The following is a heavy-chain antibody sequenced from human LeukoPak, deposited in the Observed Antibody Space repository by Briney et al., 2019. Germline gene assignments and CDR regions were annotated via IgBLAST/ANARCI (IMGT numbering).Heavy chain of an antibody. Sequence: ASVKVSCKASGYTFTGYYIHWVRQAPGQGLEWMGWINPNSGDTKYAQKFQGRVTMTRDMSTSTVYMELSSLRSEDTAVYYCARAGSSGSLSWGQGTLVTVSS. D-gene: IGHD1-26*01. CDR2: INPNSGDT. CDR3: ARAGSSGSLS. CDR1: GYTFTGYY. J-gene: IGHJ5*02. V-gene: IGHV1-2*02.